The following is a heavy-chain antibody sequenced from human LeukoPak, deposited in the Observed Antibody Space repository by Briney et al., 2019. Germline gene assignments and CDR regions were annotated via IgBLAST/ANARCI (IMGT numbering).Heavy chain of an antibody. CDR1: GGSFSGYY. Sequence: SETLSLTCAVYGGSFSGYYWSWIRQPPGKGLEWIGEINHSGSTNYNPSLKSRVTVSVDTSRNQFSLKLSSVTAADTAVYYCAXXHYYDSRGAFDIWGQGTMVTVSS. D-gene: IGHD3-22*01. CDR2: INHSGST. CDR3: AXXHYYDSRGAFDI. V-gene: IGHV4-34*01. J-gene: IGHJ3*02.